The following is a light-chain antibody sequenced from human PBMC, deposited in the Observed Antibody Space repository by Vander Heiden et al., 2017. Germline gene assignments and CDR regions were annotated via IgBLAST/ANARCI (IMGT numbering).Light chain of an antibody. CDR1: QSLLSSDGNNY. Sequence: EIVMTQSPLPLPVTPGEPASISCRSSQSLLSSDGNNYVDWYLQKPGQSPQLLIYLGSNRASGAPDRFSGSGSGTDFTLKISRVEAEDVGVYYCRQTLQTPRTFGQGTKLEIK. V-gene: IGKV2-28*01. CDR2: LGS. CDR3: RQTLQTPRT. J-gene: IGKJ2*01.